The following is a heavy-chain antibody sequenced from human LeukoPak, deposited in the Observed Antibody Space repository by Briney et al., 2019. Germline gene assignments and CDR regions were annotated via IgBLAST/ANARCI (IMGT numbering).Heavy chain of an antibody. J-gene: IGHJ6*03. CDR1: GFTFSSYS. D-gene: IGHD1-14*01. V-gene: IGHV3-21*05. CDR2: ISSSSSYI. CDR3: ASCHTPEDYYYYYYMDV. Sequence: PGGSLRLSCAASGFTFSSYSMNWVRQAPGKGLEWVSYISSSSSYIYYADSVKGRFTISRDNAKNSLYLQMNSLRAEDTAVYYCASCHTPEDYYYYYYMDVWGKGTTVTVSS.